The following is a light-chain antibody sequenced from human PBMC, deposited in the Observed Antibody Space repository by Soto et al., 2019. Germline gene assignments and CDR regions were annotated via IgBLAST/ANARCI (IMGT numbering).Light chain of an antibody. CDR3: SSYTSTMTNV. V-gene: IGLV2-14*03. J-gene: IGLJ1*01. Sequence: QSTLNQPASVYGCTGQSITISCTGTSSDVGGFNSVSWYQLRPGTAPKLILYDVVDRPSGVSYRFSGSKSGNTASLTISGLQAADEADYFCSSYTSTMTNVFGSGTKVTVL. CDR2: DVV. CDR1: SSDVGGFNS.